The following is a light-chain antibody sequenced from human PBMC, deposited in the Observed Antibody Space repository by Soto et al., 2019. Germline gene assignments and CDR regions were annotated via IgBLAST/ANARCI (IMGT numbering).Light chain of an antibody. V-gene: IGLV1-44*01. CDR3: AAWDDSVNGWV. CDR2: INN. CDR1: SSNIAINT. J-gene: IGLJ3*02. Sequence: QSVLTQPPSASGAPGQWVTISCSGGSSNIAINTVNWYLQLPGTAPKLLIYINNQRPSGVSDRFSGSKYGTSASLAITGLQSEDEGDYYCAAWDDSVNGWVFGGGTKLTVL.